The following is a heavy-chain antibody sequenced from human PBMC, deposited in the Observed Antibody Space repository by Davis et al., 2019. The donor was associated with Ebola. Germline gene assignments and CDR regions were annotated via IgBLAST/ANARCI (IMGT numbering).Heavy chain of an antibody. J-gene: IGHJ5*02. D-gene: IGHD4-17*01. V-gene: IGHV6-1*01. CDR1: GDSVSSNSAA. CDR3: AREGGYGDYDFDP. CDR2: TYYRSKWYN. Sequence: SCAIPGDSVSSNSAAWNWIRQSPSRGLEWLGRTYYRSKWYNDYAVSVKSRITINPDTSKNQFSLKLSSVTAADTAVYYCAREGGYGDYDFDPWGQGTLVTVSS.